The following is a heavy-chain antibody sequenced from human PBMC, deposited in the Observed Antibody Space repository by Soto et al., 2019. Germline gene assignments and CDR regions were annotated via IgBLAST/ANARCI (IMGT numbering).Heavy chain of an antibody. Sequence: SETVSLTCAVYGGAFIGYYWSWIRQPPGKGLEWIGEINHSGSTNYNPSLKSRVTISVDTSKNQFSLKLSSVTAADTAVYYCARWNRVPYGQQLVFVWFDPWGQGTLVTVSS. CDR1: GGAFIGYY. CDR2: INHSGST. V-gene: IGHV4-34*01. J-gene: IGHJ5*02. CDR3: ARWNRVPYGQQLVFVWFDP. D-gene: IGHD6-13*01.